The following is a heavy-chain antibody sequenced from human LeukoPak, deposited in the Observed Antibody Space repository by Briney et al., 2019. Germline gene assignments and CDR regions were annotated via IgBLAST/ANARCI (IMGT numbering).Heavy chain of an antibody. J-gene: IGHJ4*02. CDR2: IKQDGSEK. V-gene: IGHV3-7*01. CDR3: ARGSTTVVADFDY. D-gene: IGHD4-23*01. Sequence: GGSLRLSCAASGFTFSGYWMSWVRQAPGKGLEWVANIKQDGSEKYYVDSVKGRFTISRDNAKNSLYLQMNSLRAEDTAVYYCARGSTTVVADFDYWGQRTLVTVSS. CDR1: GFTFSGYW.